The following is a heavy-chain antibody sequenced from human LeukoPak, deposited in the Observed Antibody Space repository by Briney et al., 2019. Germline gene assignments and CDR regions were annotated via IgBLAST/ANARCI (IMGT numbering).Heavy chain of an antibody. Sequence: ASVKVSCKASGYTFTSHYMHWVRQAPGQGLEWMGLINPSGSSTLYAQKFQGRVTITADKSTSTAYMELSSLRSEDTAVYYCASERSGIAVAGTGIFDYWGQGTLVTVSS. CDR1: GYTFTSHY. V-gene: IGHV1-46*01. CDR2: INPSGSST. CDR3: ASERSGIAVAGTGIFDY. J-gene: IGHJ4*02. D-gene: IGHD6-19*01.